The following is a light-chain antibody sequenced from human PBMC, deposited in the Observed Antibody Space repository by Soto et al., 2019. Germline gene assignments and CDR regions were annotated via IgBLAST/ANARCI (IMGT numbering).Light chain of an antibody. CDR1: QSVSSSY. V-gene: IGKV3-20*01. J-gene: IGKJ4*01. CDR2: GAS. Sequence: EIVLTQSPGTLSLSPWERATLSCRASQSVSSSYLAWYQQKPGQAPRLLIYGASSRATGIPDRFSGSGSGTDFTLTISRLEPEDFAVYYCQQYGSSPPHLTFGGGTKVEIK. CDR3: QQYGSSPPHLT.